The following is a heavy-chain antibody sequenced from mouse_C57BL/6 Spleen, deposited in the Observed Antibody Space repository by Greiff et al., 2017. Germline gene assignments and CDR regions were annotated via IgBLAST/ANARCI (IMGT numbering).Heavy chain of an antibody. D-gene: IGHD2-3*01. V-gene: IGHV1-59*01. CDR3: ARFYALSYAMDY. Sequence: VQLQQPGAELVRPGTSVKLSCKASGYTFTSYWMHWVKQRTGQGLEWIGVIDPSDSYTNYNQKFKGKATLTVDTSSSTAYMQLGSLTSADSAVYYCARFYALSYAMDYWGQGTSVTVSS. CDR2: IDPSDSYT. J-gene: IGHJ4*01. CDR1: GYTFTSYW.